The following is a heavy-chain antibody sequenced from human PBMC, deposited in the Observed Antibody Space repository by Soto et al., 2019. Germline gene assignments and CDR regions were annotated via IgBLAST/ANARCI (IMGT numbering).Heavy chain of an antibody. V-gene: IGHV3-23*01. Sequence: EVQLLESGGGLVQPGGSLRLSCAASGFTFSSYGMTWVRQAPGKGLEWVSFSSATGARTYYADSVKGRFTISRDNSKNTLHPQITSVKAADTAVYYCAKARRAGGNYGFYADFWGQGAVVIVSS. CDR1: GFTFSSYG. J-gene: IGHJ4*02. D-gene: IGHD1-7*01. CDR3: AKARRAGGNYGFYADF. CDR2: SSATGART.